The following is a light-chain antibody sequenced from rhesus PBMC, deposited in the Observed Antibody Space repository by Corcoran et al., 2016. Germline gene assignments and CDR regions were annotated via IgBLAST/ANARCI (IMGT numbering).Light chain of an antibody. Sequence: DIQLTQSPSSLSASIGDKVTITCRASQGIGHFLAWYQQTSGKAPKLLIYDASNLQYGIPSRFSGNGSGTEFTLTFSNLHPEDFATYFCQQRDGYPFTFGPGTKLDIK. J-gene: IGKJ3*01. CDR2: DAS. V-gene: IGKV1-38*01. CDR3: QQRDGYPFT. CDR1: QGIGHF.